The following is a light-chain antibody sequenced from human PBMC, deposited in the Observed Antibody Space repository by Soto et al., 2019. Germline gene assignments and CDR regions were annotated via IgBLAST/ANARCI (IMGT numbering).Light chain of an antibody. Sequence: EIVLTQSPATLSLSPGERATLSCRASQSVSSYLAWYQQKPGQAPRLLISDASNRATGIPARFSGSGSGTDFTLTISILEPEDFAFYYCQQRSNWPPSFGGGTKVEIK. CDR1: QSVSSY. V-gene: IGKV3-11*01. CDR2: DAS. CDR3: QQRSNWPPS. J-gene: IGKJ4*01.